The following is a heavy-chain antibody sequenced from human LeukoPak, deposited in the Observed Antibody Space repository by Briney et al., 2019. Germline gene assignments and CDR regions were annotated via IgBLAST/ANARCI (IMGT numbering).Heavy chain of an antibody. CDR3: ARGRQGPAFLDY. CDR1: GFTVSSNY. J-gene: IGHJ4*02. D-gene: IGHD2-2*01. CDR2: IYSGGST. Sequence: GGSLRLSCAASGFTVSSNYMSWVRQAPGKGLGWVSVIYSGGSTYYADSVKGRFTISRDNSKNTLYLQMNSLRAEDTAVYYCARGRQGPAFLDYWGQGTLVTVSS. V-gene: IGHV3-53*01.